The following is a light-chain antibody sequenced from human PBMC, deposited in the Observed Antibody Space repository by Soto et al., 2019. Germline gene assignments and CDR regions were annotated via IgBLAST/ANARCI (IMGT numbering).Light chain of an antibody. Sequence: QSALTQPASVSGSPGQSITISCTGSSSDVGPYNLVSWYQHHPGKAPKLMISEVVKRPSGVSNRFSGSKSGNTASLTISGLQAEDEAEYYCCSYAGSSMFVFGGGTKVTVL. J-gene: IGLJ2*01. CDR3: CSYAGSSMFV. CDR1: SSDVGPYNL. V-gene: IGLV2-23*02. CDR2: EVV.